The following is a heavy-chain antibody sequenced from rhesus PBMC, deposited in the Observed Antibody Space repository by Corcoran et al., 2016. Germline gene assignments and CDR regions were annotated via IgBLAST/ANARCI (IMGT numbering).Heavy chain of an antibody. CDR2: VNGVCGSP. CDR3: ARDDNNNGDWHFDF. D-gene: IGHD4-11*01. V-gene: IGHV4-80*01. J-gene: IGHJ2*01. Sequence: VPLQESCPGLARPSDPLSLTSPVREPSITTTLFHVTRHPPSSAQEWIGEVNGVCGSPYTNPSFGSRVSISKDASNNKFSLKLTSVTAADTAMYYCARDDNNNGDWHFDFWGPGTPIIISS. CDR1: EPSITTTL.